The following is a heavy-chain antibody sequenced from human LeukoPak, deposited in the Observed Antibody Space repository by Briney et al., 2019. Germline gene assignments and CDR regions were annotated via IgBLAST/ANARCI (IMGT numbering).Heavy chain of an antibody. CDR1: GFTFSNHA. CDR2: ISSSGSTI. D-gene: IGHD3-16*01. J-gene: IGHJ6*02. Sequence: PGGSLRLSCAASGFTFSNHAMSWVRQAPGKGLEWVSYISSSGSTIYYADSVKGRFTISRDNAKNSLYLQMNSLRVEDTAVYYCAREGGYGMDVWGQGTTVTVSS. CDR3: AREGGYGMDV. V-gene: IGHV3-11*01.